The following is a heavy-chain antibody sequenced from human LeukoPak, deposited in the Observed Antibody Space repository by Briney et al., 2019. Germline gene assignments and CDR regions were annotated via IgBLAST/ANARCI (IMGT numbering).Heavy chain of an antibody. V-gene: IGHV3-11*01. D-gene: IGHD1-26*01. CDR2: ISSSGSTI. Sequence: GGSLRLSCAASGSTFSDYYMSWIRQAPGKGLQLVSYISSSGSTIYYADSVKGRFTISRDNAKNSLYLQMNSLRAEDTAVYYCARAVFTIQMLWDRFDPWGQGTLVTVSS. CDR3: ARAVFTIQMLWDRFDP. J-gene: IGHJ5*02. CDR1: GSTFSDYY.